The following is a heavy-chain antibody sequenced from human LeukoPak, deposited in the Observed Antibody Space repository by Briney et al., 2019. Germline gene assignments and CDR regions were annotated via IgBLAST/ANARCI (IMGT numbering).Heavy chain of an antibody. D-gene: IGHD2-21*01. V-gene: IGHV4-34*01. CDR1: GRSFSGYY. Sequence: SDTLSLTCAVYGRSFSGYYWSWIRQPPGKGLEWIGEINHSGSTNYNPPLKSRVTISVDTSKNQFFRKLSSVAAADTAVYYCARGIAHWYFDLWGRGTLVTVSS. CDR3: ARGIAHWYFDL. CDR2: INHSGST. J-gene: IGHJ2*01.